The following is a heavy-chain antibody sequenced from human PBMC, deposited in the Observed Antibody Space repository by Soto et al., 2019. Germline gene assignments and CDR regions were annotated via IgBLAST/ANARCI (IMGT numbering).Heavy chain of an antibody. D-gene: IGHD3-10*01. CDR1: GFPFSNYW. CDR3: ASHGSGSYFDY. J-gene: IGHJ4*02. CDR2: INSGGRST. Sequence: EVQLVESGGGLVQPGGSLRLSCAASGFPFSNYWIHWVRQAPGKGLVWVSRINSGGRSTTYADSVKGRLTISRDNAKDKLYLKMKSLLAEDTDVYYCASHGSGSYFDYWGQGTLVTVYS. V-gene: IGHV3-74*01.